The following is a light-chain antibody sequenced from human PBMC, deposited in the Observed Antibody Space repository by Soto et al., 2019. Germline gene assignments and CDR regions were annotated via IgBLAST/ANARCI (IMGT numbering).Light chain of an antibody. CDR3: QQYNIWPRT. J-gene: IGKJ1*01. CDR1: LSVSTN. Sequence: EIVMTQSPGTLSVSPWERATLSCRASLSVSTNLAWYQQKPGQAPRLLIYGASTRATGISARFSGSGSGTEFSLTISSLQSEDFAVYYCQQYNIWPRTFGQGTKVDIK. V-gene: IGKV3-15*01. CDR2: GAS.